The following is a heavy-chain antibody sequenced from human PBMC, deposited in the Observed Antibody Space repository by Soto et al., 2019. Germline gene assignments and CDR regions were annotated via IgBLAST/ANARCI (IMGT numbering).Heavy chain of an antibody. J-gene: IGHJ5*02. D-gene: IGHD4-17*01. CDR1: GYTFTGYY. CDR3: ARVPVDYGDYHWFDP. V-gene: IGHV1-2*04. CDR2: INPNSGGT. Sequence: ASVKVSCKASGYTFTGYYMHWVRQAPGQGLEWMGWINPNSGGTNYAQKFQGWVTMTRDTSISTAYMELSRLRSDDTAVYYCARVPVDYGDYHWFDPWGQGTLVTVSS.